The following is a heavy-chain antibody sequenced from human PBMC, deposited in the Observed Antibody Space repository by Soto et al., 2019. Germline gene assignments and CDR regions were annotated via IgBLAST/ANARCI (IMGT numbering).Heavy chain of an antibody. D-gene: IGHD1-1*01. CDR2: IYPDSGGT. CDR1: GYSFTGYY. CDR3: VRAETFYHGNTFDD. J-gene: IGHJ4*02. V-gene: IGHV1-2*04. Sequence: DSMQVSCKASGYSFTGYYLHWVRQAPGQGLEWMGWIYPDSGGTNYAPKFRGWVTMTRDTSIRTAYMELSGLKSDDTAVYFCVRAETFYHGNTFDDQGQGALVTVAS.